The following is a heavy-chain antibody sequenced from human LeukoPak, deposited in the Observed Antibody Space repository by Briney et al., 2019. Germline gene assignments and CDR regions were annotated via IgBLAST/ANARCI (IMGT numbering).Heavy chain of an antibody. CDR2: ISAYNGNT. J-gene: IGHJ4*02. CDR3: ARDYRRYDFWSGYYFP. D-gene: IGHD3-3*01. CDR1: GYTFTSYG. Sequence: ALVKVSCKASGYTFTSYGISWVRQAPGQGLEWMGWISAYNGNTNYAQKLQGRVTMTTDTSTSTAYMELRSPRSDDTAVYYCARDYRRYDFWSGYYFPWGQGTLATVSS. V-gene: IGHV1-18*01.